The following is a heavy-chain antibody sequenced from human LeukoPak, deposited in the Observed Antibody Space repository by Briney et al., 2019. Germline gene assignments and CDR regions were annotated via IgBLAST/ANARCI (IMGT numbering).Heavy chain of an antibody. D-gene: IGHD5-18*01. CDR2: INHSGST. CDR1: GGSFSGYY. Sequence: SETLSLTCAVYGGSFSGYYWSWIRQPPGKGLEWIGEINHSGSTNYNPSLKSRVTISVDTSRNQFSLHLSSVTAADTAVYYCARGGYTFGRGWFDPWGPGTLVTVSS. J-gene: IGHJ5*02. V-gene: IGHV4-34*01. CDR3: ARGGYTFGRGWFDP.